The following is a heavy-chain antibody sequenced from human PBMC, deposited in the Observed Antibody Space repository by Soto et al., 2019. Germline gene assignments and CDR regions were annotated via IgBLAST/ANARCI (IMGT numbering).Heavy chain of an antibody. CDR1: GTSFSVYY. CDR2: VNHSGST. V-gene: IGHV4-34*01. Sequence: SDTLSHTSPFYGTSFSVYYWSSIRQPPGPGLEWIGEVNHSGSTNYNPSLKSRVTISVDTSKNQFSLKLTSVTAADTAVYYCARDKITGLFDYWGQG. J-gene: IGHJ4*02. CDR3: ARDKITGLFDY. D-gene: IGHD2-8*02.